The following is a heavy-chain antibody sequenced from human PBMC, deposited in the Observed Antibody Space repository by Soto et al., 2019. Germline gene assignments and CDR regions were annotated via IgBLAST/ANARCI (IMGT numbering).Heavy chain of an antibody. J-gene: IGHJ4*02. CDR1: GFTFSSYA. V-gene: IGHV3-23*01. CDR2: ISGSGGST. CDR3: AKNGANYYDSSGYLDY. D-gene: IGHD3-22*01. Sequence: GGSLRLSCAASGFTFSSYAMSWVRQAPGKGLEWVSAISGSGGSTYYADSVKGRFTISRDNSKNTLYLQMNSLRAEDTAVYYCAKNGANYYDSSGYLDYWGPGTLVTVSS.